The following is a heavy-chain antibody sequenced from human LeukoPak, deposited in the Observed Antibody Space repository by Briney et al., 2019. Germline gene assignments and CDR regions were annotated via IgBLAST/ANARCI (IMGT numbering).Heavy chain of an antibody. Sequence: GGSLRLSCAASGFTFSSYAMSWVRQAPGKGLGWVSAISGSGGGTYYADSVKGRFTISRDNSKNTLYRQMNSLRAEDTGVYFCATNWGRYYFDYWGQGTLVTVSS. D-gene: IGHD7-27*01. J-gene: IGHJ4*02. CDR3: ATNWGRYYFDY. V-gene: IGHV3-23*01. CDR1: GFTFSSYA. CDR2: ISGSGGGT.